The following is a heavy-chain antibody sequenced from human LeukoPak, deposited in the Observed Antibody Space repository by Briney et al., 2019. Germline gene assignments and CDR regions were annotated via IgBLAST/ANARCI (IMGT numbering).Heavy chain of an antibody. Sequence: GGSLRLSCAASGFTFSDYYMSWIRQAPGQGLEWVSYISSSGSNKYYADSVKGRFTISRDNAKNSLYLQMNSLRAEDTAVYYCARDVGYCTNGVCPGTFDYYGMDVWGQGTTVTVSS. CDR1: GFTFSDYY. CDR3: ARDVGYCTNGVCPGTFDYYGMDV. D-gene: IGHD2-8*01. J-gene: IGHJ6*02. CDR2: ISSSGSNK. V-gene: IGHV3-11*01.